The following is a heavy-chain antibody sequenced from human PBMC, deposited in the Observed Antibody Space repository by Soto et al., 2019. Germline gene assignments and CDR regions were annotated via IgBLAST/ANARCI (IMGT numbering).Heavy chain of an antibody. V-gene: IGHV1-69*13. CDR1: GGTFSSYA. CDR2: IIPIFGTA. D-gene: IGHD2-21*02. J-gene: IGHJ1*01. Sequence: SVKVSCKASGGTFSSYAISWVRQAPGQGLEWMGGIIPIFGTANYAQKFQGRVTITADESTSTAYMELSSLRSEDTAVYYCARVPYCGGDCYPQYFQHWGQGTLVTVSS. CDR3: ARVPYCGGDCYPQYFQH.